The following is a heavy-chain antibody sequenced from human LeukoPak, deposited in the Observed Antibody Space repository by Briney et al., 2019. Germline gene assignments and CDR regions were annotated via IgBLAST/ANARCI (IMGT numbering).Heavy chain of an antibody. J-gene: IGHJ4*02. CDR2: IYHSGST. Sequence: SETLSLTCAVSGYSISSGYYWGWIRQPPGKGLEWIGSIYHSGSTYYNPSLKSRVTISVDTSKNQFSLKLSSVTAADTAVYYCAAGGSPSDFDYWGQGTLVTVSS. CDR3: AAGGSPSDFDY. V-gene: IGHV4-38-2*01. D-gene: IGHD2-15*01. CDR1: GYSISSGYY.